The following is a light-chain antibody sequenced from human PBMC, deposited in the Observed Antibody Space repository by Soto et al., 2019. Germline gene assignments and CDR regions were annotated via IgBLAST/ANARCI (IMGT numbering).Light chain of an antibody. CDR1: QSVSSSY. J-gene: IGKJ2*01. CDR2: GAS. V-gene: IGKV3-20*01. CDR3: QQYSNWPYT. Sequence: EIVLTQSPGTLSLSPGERATLSCRASQSVSSSYLGWYQQKPGQAPRLLIYGASSRATGIPDRFSGSGSGTEFTLTISRLQSEDFAIFYCQQYSNWPYTFGQGTKLEIK.